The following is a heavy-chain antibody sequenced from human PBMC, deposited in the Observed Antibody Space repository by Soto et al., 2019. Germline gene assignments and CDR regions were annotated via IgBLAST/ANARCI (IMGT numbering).Heavy chain of an antibody. CDR2: IYHSGST. CDR3: ARGRDTATLGY. Sequence: SETLSLTCAVSGYSISSGYYWGWIRQPPGKGLEWIGSIYHSGSTYYNPSLKSQVTISVDTSKNQFSLKLSSVTAADTAVYYCARGRDTATLGYWGQGTLVTVSS. D-gene: IGHD5-18*01. J-gene: IGHJ4*02. V-gene: IGHV4-38-2*01. CDR1: GYSISSGYY.